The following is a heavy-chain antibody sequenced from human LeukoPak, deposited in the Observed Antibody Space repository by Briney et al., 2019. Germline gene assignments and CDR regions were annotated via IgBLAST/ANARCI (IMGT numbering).Heavy chain of an antibody. Sequence: ASVNVSCKASGYTFTSYGISWVRQAPGQGLEWMGWISAYNGNTNYAQKLQGRVTMTTDTSTSTAYMELRSLRSDDTAVYYCARDSTYLTYYYGSGSYYTNLDYWGQGTLVTVSS. CDR3: ARDSTYLTYYYGSGSYYTNLDY. CDR2: ISAYNGNT. D-gene: IGHD3-10*01. V-gene: IGHV1-18*01. CDR1: GYTFTSYG. J-gene: IGHJ4*02.